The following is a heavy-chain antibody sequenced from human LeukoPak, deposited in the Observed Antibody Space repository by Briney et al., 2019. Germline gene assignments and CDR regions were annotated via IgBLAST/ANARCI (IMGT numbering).Heavy chain of an antibody. CDR1: GFTFSSHE. J-gene: IGHJ4*02. CDR2: ISNRGSTI. D-gene: IGHD2-15*01. CDR3: ATYLLLVLDY. Sequence: GGSLRLSCAASGFTFSSHEMNWVRQAPGKGLEWISYISNRGSTIYYADSVKGRFTISRDNAKDSLYLQMNSLRADDTAVYYCATYLLLVLDYWGQGTLVTVSS. V-gene: IGHV3-48*03.